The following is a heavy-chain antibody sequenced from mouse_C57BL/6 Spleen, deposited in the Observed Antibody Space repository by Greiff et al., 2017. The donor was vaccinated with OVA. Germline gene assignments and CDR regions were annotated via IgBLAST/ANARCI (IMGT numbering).Heavy chain of an antibody. CDR2: ISYDGSN. CDR1: GYSITSGYY. Sequence: EVQRVESGPGLVKPSQSLSLTCSVTGYSITSGYYWNWIRQFPGNKLEWMGYISYDGSNNYNPSLKNRISITRDTSKNQFFLKLNSVTTEDTATYYCAGRDYSNPFAYWGQGTLVTVSA. D-gene: IGHD2-5*01. CDR3: AGRDYSNPFAY. J-gene: IGHJ3*01. V-gene: IGHV3-6*01.